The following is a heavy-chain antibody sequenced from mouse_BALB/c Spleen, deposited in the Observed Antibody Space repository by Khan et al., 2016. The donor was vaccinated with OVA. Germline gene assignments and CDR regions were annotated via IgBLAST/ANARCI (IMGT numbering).Heavy chain of an antibody. Sequence: QVQLQQSGAELAKPGASVKMSCKASGYTFTKYWMHWVKQRPGQGLEWIGYINPSTGYTEYNQKFKDKATLTADKSSSTAYMQLSSLTSEDSAVYYCVNDGSSSAWFTYWGQGTLVTVSA. CDR2: INPSTGYT. D-gene: IGHD1-1*01. CDR1: GYTFTKYW. V-gene: IGHV1-7*01. J-gene: IGHJ3*01. CDR3: VNDGSSSAWFTY.